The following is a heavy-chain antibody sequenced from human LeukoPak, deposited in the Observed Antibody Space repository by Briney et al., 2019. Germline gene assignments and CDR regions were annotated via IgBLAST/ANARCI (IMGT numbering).Heavy chain of an antibody. D-gene: IGHD6-19*01. CDR3: ARDKSQWLVPGNWFDP. CDR1: GGSISSYY. V-gene: IGHV4-59*01. J-gene: IGHJ5*02. Sequence: PSETLSLTCTVSGGSISSYYWSWIRQPPGKGLEWIGYIYYSGSTNYNPSLKSRVTISVDTSKNQFSLKLSSVTAADTAVYYCARDKSQWLVPGNWFDPWGQGTLVTVSS. CDR2: IYYSGST.